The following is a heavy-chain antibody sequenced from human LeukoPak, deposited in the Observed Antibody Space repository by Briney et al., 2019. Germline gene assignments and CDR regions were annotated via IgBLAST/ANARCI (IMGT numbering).Heavy chain of an antibody. CDR1: GFTFSSYA. D-gene: IGHD2-15*01. J-gene: IGHJ4*02. CDR2: LSGSGGST. V-gene: IGHV3-23*01. CDR3: AKDRSEVVLAAMNY. Sequence: GGSLRLSCAASGFTFSSYAMSWVRQAPGKGLEWVSSLSGSGGSTYYADSLKGRFTISRDNSKNTLYPQMNSLRAEDTAVYYCAKDRSEVVLAAMNYWGQGTLVTVSS.